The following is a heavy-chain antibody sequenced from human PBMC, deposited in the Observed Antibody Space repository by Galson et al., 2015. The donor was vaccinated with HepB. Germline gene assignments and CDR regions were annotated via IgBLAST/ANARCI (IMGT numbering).Heavy chain of an antibody. J-gene: IGHJ6*02. V-gene: IGHV6-1*01. CDR1: GDSVSTNSAA. CDR2: TYYRAKWDN. Sequence: CAISGDSVSTNSAAWNWIRQSPSRGLEWLGRTYYRAKWDNDYAPSVKGRITFKPDTSKNQFSLELKSVSPEDTAVYYCAREALNWNNVAFNYYGMDVWGQGTTVTVSS. D-gene: IGHD1/OR15-1a*01. CDR3: AREALNWNNVAFNYYGMDV.